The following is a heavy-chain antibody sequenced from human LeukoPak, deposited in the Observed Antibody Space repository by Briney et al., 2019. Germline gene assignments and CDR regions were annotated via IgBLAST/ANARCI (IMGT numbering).Heavy chain of an antibody. CDR3: ARSGVRGARGFDI. V-gene: IGHV4-30-4*08. Sequence: SQTLSLTCTVSGGSISSGDYYWSWIRQPPGKGLEWIGYIYYSGSTDYNPSLKSRVTISVDTSKNQFSLKLSSVTAADTAVYYCARSGVRGARGFDIWGQGTMVTVSS. D-gene: IGHD3-10*01. CDR1: GGSISSGDYY. J-gene: IGHJ3*02. CDR2: IYYSGST.